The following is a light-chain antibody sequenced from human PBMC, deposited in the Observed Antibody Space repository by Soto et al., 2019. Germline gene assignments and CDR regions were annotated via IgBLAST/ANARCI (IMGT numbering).Light chain of an antibody. V-gene: IGKV3-20*01. CDR2: GAS. CDR1: QSVSSDY. Sequence: EIVLTQSPNTLSLSPGERATLSCRASQSVSSDYLVWYQQKPGRAPRLLIYGASSRATGIPDRFSGSGSGTDFTLTISRLEPEDFAVYYCQHYGNTPPSVTFGPGTKVDN. J-gene: IGKJ3*01. CDR3: QHYGNTPPSVT.